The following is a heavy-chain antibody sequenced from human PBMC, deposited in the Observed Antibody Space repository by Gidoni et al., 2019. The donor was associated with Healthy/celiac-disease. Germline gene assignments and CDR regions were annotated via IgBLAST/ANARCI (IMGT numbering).Heavy chain of an antibody. V-gene: IGHV2-26*01. D-gene: IGHD5-18*01. J-gene: IGHJ6*02. CDR3: ARIRVYSYGPYYYYGMDV. CDR2: IFSNDEK. CDR1: GFSLSNARMG. Sequence: QVTLKESGPVLVKPTDTLTLTCTVSGFSLSNARMGVSWIRQPPGKPLEWLAHIFSNDEKSYSTSLKSRLTISKDNYKSQVVLTMTNMDPVDTATYYCARIRVYSYGPYYYYGMDVWGQGTTVTVSS.